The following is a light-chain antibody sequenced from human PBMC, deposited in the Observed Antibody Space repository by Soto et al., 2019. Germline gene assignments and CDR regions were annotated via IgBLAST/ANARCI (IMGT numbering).Light chain of an antibody. CDR3: QQYNNWPRT. J-gene: IGKJ1*01. CDR2: GAS. Sequence: EIVMTQSPATLSVSPGERATLSCRASQSVSSNLAWYQQKPGQAPRLLIYGASTRATGIPARFSCSGSGTEFTLTISRQRSEDFAVYYCQQYNNWPRTFGQGTKVEIK. CDR1: QSVSSN. V-gene: IGKV3-15*01.